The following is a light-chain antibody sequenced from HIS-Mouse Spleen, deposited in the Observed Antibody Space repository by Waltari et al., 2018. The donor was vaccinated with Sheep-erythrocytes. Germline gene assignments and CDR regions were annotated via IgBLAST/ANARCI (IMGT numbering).Light chain of an antibody. V-gene: IGLV2-11*01. Sequence: QSALTHPRSVSGSPGQSVTISCTATSSDVGVYTYVSWYQQHPGKAPKPMIYDVSKRPSGVPDRFSGSKSGNTASLTISGLQAEDEADYYCCSYAGSYTVVFGGGTKLTVL. CDR2: DVS. J-gene: IGLJ2*01. CDR3: CSYAGSYTVV. CDR1: SSDVGVYTY.